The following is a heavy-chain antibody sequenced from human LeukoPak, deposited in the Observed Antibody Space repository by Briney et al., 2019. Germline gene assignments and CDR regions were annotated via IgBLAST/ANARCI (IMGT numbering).Heavy chain of an antibody. D-gene: IGHD6-13*01. Sequence: GGSLRLSCAASGFTFSSYSMNWVRQAPGKGLEWVSYISSSIITIYYADSVKGRFTISRDNAKNSLYLQMNSLRAEDTAVYYCARGPDSSSWYFYYYYMDVWGKGTTVTVSS. V-gene: IGHV3-48*04. CDR2: ISSSIITI. J-gene: IGHJ6*03. CDR1: GFTFSSYS. CDR3: ARGPDSSSWYFYYYYMDV.